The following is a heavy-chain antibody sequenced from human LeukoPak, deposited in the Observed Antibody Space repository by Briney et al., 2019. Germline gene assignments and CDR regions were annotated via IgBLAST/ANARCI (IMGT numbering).Heavy chain of an antibody. Sequence: PSETLSLTCAVYGGSFSGYYWSWIRQPPGKGLEWIGEINHSGSTNYNPSLKSRVTIPVDTSKNQFSLKLSSVTAADTAMYYCARLVPRYGSGSQSDYWGQGTLVTVSS. CDR2: INHSGST. D-gene: IGHD3-10*01. CDR3: ARLVPRYGSGSQSDY. J-gene: IGHJ4*02. CDR1: GGSFSGYY. V-gene: IGHV4-34*01.